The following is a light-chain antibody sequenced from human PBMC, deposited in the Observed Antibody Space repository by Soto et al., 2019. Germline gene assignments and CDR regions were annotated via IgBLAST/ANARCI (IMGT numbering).Light chain of an antibody. CDR1: QSISTW. CDR2: RAS. Sequence: DIQMTHSPSIVPASVGDRVAITCRASQSISTWLAWYQQKPGKAPNLLIYRASTLESGVPSRFSGNGSGTGVGLATSNLQPADFATYHCQQNSGHLLTLGGRPKVHIK. CDR3: QQNSGHLLT. J-gene: IGKJ4*01. V-gene: IGKV1-5*03.